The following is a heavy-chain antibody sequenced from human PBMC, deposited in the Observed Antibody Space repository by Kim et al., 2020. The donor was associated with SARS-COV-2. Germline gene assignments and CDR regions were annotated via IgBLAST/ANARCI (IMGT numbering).Heavy chain of an antibody. CDR3: LGGFYFDY. CDR1: GHFFTRDS. CDR2: IDCGNGNT. Sequence: ASVKVSCKTSGHFFTRDSIHWVRQAPGQGLEWMGGIDCGNGNTIYSQKFQGRVTFTTDTSASTAYMELSFLRSEDSAVYYCLGGFYFDYCGQATLLPVPS. J-gene: IGHJ4*02. D-gene: IGHD3-16*01. V-gene: IGHV1-3*01.